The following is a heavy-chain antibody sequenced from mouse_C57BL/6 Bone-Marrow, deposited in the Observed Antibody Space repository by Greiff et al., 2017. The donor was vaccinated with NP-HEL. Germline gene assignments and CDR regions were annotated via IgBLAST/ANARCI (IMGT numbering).Heavy chain of an antibody. V-gene: IGHV5-17*01. CDR1: GFTFSDYG. CDR3: ARSGDGYPWYFDV. J-gene: IGHJ1*03. Sequence: EVKLMESGGGLVKPGGSLKLSCAASGFTFSDYGMHWVRQAPEKGLEWVAYISSGSSTIYYADTVKGRFTISRDNAKNTLFLQMTSLRSEDTAMYYCARSGDGYPWYFDVWGTGTTVTVSS. CDR2: ISSGSSTI. D-gene: IGHD2-3*01.